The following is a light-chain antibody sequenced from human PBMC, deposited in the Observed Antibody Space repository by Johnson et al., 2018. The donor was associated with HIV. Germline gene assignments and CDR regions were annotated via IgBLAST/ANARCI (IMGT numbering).Light chain of an antibody. V-gene: IGLV1-51*02. CDR3: GTWDSSLSEGGV. J-gene: IGLJ1*01. CDR1: SSNIGNNY. CDR2: ENN. Sequence: QSMLTQPPSVSAAPGQKVTISCSGSSSNIGNNYVSWYQQLPGTAPKLLIYENNKRPSGIPDRFSGSKSGTSATLGITGLQTGDEADYYCGTWDSSLSEGGVFGTGTKVTVL.